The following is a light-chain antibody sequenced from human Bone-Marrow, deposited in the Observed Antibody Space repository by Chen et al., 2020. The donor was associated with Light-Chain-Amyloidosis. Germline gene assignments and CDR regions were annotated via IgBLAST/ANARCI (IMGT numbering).Light chain of an antibody. CDR3: QQYGSSPPYT. CDR1: QSVSSSY. V-gene: IGKV3-20*01. Sequence: EMVLTQSPGTRSLSPGERDTLSCRASQSVSSSYLAWYQQKPGQAPRLLIYGASSRATGIPDRFSGSGSGTDFTLAISRLEPEDFAVYYCQQYGSSPPYTFGQGTKLEIK. J-gene: IGKJ2*01. CDR2: GAS.